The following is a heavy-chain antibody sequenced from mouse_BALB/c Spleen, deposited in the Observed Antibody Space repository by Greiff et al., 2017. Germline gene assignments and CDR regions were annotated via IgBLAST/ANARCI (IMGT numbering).Heavy chain of an antibody. J-gene: IGHJ4*01. Sequence: EVQGVESGGGLVQPGGSRKLSCAASGFTFSSFGMHWVRQAPEKGLEWVAYISSGSSTIYYADTVKGRFTISRDNPKNTLFLQMTSLRSEDTAMYYCARDYEYDGHYAMDDWGQGTSVTVSS. CDR1: GFTFSSFG. CDR3: ARDYEYDGHYAMDD. V-gene: IGHV5-17*02. D-gene: IGHD2-4*01. CDR2: ISSGSSTI.